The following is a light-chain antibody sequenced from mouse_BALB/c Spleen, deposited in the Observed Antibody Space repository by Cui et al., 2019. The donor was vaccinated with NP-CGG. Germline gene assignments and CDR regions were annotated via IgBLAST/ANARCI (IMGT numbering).Light chain of an antibody. J-gene: IGLJ1*01. CDR3: ALWYSNHWV. CDR1: TGAVTTSNY. Sequence: QAVVTQESVITKSPGETVTLTCRPSTGAVTTSNYANWVQEKPDHLFTGLIGGTNNRAPGVPARFSGSLIGDKAVLTITGAQTEDEAIYFCALWYSNHWVFGGGTKLTVL. V-gene: IGLV1*01. CDR2: GTN.